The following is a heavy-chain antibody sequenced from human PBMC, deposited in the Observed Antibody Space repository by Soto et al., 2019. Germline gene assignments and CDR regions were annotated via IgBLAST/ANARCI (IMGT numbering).Heavy chain of an antibody. V-gene: IGHV3-23*01. CDR2: IRSDSST. Sequence: EVQLLESGGGLVQPGGSMRLSCAASGFTLSTYGMTWVRQAPGKGLEWVSAIRSDSSTMYEDSVKGRFTISRDNSNNTLYLQMNSLRAEDTAVYYCARGTATTRWIFDCWGQETLVTVSS. CDR3: ARGTATTRWIFDC. D-gene: IGHD4-4*01. CDR1: GFTLSTYG. J-gene: IGHJ4*02.